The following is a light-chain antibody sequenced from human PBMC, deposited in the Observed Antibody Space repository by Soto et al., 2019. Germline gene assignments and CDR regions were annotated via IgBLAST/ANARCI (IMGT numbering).Light chain of an antibody. V-gene: IGKV1-5*01. CDR3: HQYDGAPHT. J-gene: IGKJ2*01. CDR1: QSISSW. Sequence: DIQMTQSPSTLSASVGDRVTIACRASQSISSWLAWYQQKPGKAPKVMIYDASSLESGVPSRFSGSGSGTDFTLTISRLEPEDFAVFYCHQYDGAPHTFGQGTKVDIK. CDR2: DAS.